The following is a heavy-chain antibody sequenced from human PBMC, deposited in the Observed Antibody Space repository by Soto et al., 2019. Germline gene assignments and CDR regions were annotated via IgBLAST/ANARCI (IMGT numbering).Heavy chain of an antibody. J-gene: IGHJ4*02. CDR3: ARLDSSSWAFDY. Sequence: EMQLVESGGGLVQPGGSLRLSCAASGFTFSSYWMNWVRQGPGKGLVWVSRINSDESDTSYADSVKGRFTISRDNAKNTLYLQMNSLRAEDTAVYYCARLDSSSWAFDYWGQGTLVTVSS. D-gene: IGHD6-13*01. CDR1: GFTFSSYW. CDR2: INSDESDT. V-gene: IGHV3-74*01.